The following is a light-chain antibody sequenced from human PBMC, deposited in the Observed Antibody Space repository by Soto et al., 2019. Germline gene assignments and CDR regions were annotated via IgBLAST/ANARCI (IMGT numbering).Light chain of an antibody. CDR3: QSYDSGLSGYV. J-gene: IGLJ1*01. CDR1: SSNIGAGYD. V-gene: IGLV1-40*01. Sequence: QSVLTQPPSVSGAPGQRVTISCTGSSSNIGAGYDVHWYQQLPGTAPKLLIYANNIRPSGVPGRFSGSKSGTSASLAITGLQAEDEADYYCQSYDSGLSGYVFGTGTKVTV. CDR2: ANN.